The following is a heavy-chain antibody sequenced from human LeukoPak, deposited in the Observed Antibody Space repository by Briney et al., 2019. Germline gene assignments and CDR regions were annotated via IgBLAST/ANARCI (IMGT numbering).Heavy chain of an antibody. V-gene: IGHV3-33*01. CDR2: IWYDGSNK. J-gene: IGHJ4*02. CDR3: ARIRDLWSGYLGPFDY. CDR1: GFTFSSYG. D-gene: IGHD3-3*01. Sequence: GGSLRLSCAASGFTFSSYGMHWVRQAPGKGLEWVAVIWYDGSNKYYADSVKGRFTISRDNSKNTLYLQMNSLRAEDTAVYYCARIRDLWSGYLGPFDYWGQGTLVTVSS.